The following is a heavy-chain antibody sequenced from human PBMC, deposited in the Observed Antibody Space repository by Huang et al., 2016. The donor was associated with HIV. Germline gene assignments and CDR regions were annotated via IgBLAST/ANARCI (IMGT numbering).Heavy chain of an antibody. CDR1: GCSISSGNYY. J-gene: IGHJ3*02. D-gene: IGHD3-9*01. CDR3: ARLTGYSTFDI. CDR2: IYTSGTT. V-gene: IGHV4-61*09. Sequence: QVQLQESGPGLVKPSQTLSLTCSVSGCSISSGNYYWSWIRQPAGKGLEWIGHIYTSGTTIYNSSPKSRVTISVATSKNQFSLKLSSVTAADTAVYYCARLTGYSTFDIWGHGTVVTVSS.